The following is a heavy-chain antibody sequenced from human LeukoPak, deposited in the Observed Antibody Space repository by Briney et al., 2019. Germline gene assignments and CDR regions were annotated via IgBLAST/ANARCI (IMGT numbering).Heavy chain of an antibody. CDR3: AKIGSVVAATSSFDY. CDR2: ISGSGGST. V-gene: IGHV3-23*01. Sequence: GGSLRLSCAASGFTFSSYAMSWVRQAPGKGLEWVSAISGSGGSTYYADSVKGRFTISRDNSKNTLYLQMNSLRAGDTAVYYCAKIGSVVAATSSFDYWGQGTLVTVSS. D-gene: IGHD2-15*01. CDR1: GFTFSSYA. J-gene: IGHJ4*02.